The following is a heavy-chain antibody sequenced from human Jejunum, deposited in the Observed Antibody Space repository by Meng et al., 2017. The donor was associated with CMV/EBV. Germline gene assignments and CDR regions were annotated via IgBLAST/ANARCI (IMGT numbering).Heavy chain of an antibody. CDR1: GYTVNHFY. J-gene: IGHJ4*02. CDR3: ARGPWGFDL. D-gene: IGHD3-10*01. V-gene: IGHV1-2*02. Sequence: SCKASGYTVNHFYLRWVRQAPGQGLEWMGWVNPNNGSTDYAQKFQGRVIMTSDTSISTVYMELSRLTFDDTAVYYCARGPWGFDLWGQGTLVTVSS. CDR2: VNPNNGST.